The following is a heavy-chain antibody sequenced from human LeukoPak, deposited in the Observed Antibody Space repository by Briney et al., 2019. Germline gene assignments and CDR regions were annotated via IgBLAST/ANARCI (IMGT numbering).Heavy chain of an antibody. CDR1: GFTFSSYG. V-gene: IGHV3-33*01. CDR2: IWYDGSNK. Sequence: GRSLRLSCAASGFTFSSYGMHWVRQAPGKGLEWVAVIWYDGSNKYYADSVKGRFTISRDNSKNTLYLQMNSLRAEDTAVYYCARGSRSYDFWSGYHYYYYYGMDVWGQGTTVTVSS. D-gene: IGHD3-3*01. J-gene: IGHJ6*02. CDR3: ARGSRSYDFWSGYHYYYYYGMDV.